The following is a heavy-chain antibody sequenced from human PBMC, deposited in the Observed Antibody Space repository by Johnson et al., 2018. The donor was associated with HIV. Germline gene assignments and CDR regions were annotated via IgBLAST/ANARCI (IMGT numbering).Heavy chain of an antibody. CDR3: ARDRKYQLLLKLSSADAFDI. V-gene: IGHV3-7*05. D-gene: IGHD2-2*01. J-gene: IGHJ3*02. CDR2: IKQDGSEK. CDR1: GFTFSSYW. Sequence: VQLVESGGGLVQPGGSLRLSCAASGFTFSSYWMSWVRQAPGKGLEWVANIKQDGSEKYYVDSVKGRFTISRDNAKNSLYLQMNSLRAEDTAVSYCARDRKYQLLLKLSSADAFDIWGQGTMVTVSS.